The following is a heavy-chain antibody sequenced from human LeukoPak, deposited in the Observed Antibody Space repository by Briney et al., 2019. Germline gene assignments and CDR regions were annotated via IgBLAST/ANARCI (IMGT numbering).Heavy chain of an antibody. CDR2: IIPIFGTA. CDR1: GGTFSSYA. D-gene: IGHD7-27*01. CDR3: ARDGKLTGAPYFDY. J-gene: IGHJ4*02. V-gene: IGHV1-69*05. Sequence: ASVKVSCEASGGTFSSYAISWVRQAPGQGLEWMGRIIPIFGTANYAQKFQGRVTITTDESTSTAYMELSSLRSEDTAVYYCARDGKLTGAPYFDYWGQGTLVTVSS.